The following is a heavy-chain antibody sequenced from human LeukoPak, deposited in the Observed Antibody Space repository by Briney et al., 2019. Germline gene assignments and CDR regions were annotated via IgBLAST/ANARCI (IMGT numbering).Heavy chain of an antibody. D-gene: IGHD2-15*01. CDR2: IWYDGSNK. V-gene: IGHV3-33*01. J-gene: IGHJ4*02. Sequence: GRSLRLSCAASGFTFSSYGMHWVRQAPGKGLEWVAVIWYDGSNKYYADSVKGRFTISRDNSKNTLYLQMNSLRAEDTAVYYRARDSRGDYFDYWGQGTLVTVSS. CDR1: GFTFSSYG. CDR3: ARDSRGDYFDY.